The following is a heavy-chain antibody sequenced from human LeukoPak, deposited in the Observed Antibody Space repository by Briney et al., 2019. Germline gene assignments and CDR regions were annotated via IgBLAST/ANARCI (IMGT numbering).Heavy chain of an antibody. J-gene: IGHJ6*02. CDR1: GFTVSSNY. CDR2: IYSGGST. D-gene: IGHD1-1*01. CDR3: ARGTLDVIGMDV. V-gene: IGHV3-66*02. Sequence: GGSLRLSCAASGFTVSSNYMSWVRQAPGKGLEWVSVIYSGGSTYYADSVKGRFTISRDNSKNTLYLQMNSLRAEGTAVYYCARGTLDVIGMDVWGQGTTVTVSS.